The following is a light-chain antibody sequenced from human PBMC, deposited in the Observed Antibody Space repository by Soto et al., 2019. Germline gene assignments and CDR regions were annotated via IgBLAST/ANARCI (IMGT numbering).Light chain of an antibody. V-gene: IGKV1-16*01. CDR2: EAS. CDR1: QGIKKY. J-gene: IGKJ5*01. CDR3: QQYMIYSIA. Sequence: DIQMTQSPSSLSASVGDRVTITCRASQGIKKYLVWYQQKAGKAPKSLIYEASTLQSGVPSRFSGSGSGTDFTLTINNLQPEDFATYYCQQYMIYSIAFGQGTRLDIK.